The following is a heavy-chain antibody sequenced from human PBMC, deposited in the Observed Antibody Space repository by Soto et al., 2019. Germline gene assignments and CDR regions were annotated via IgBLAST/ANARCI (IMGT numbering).Heavy chain of an antibody. CDR1: GYTFAICY. V-gene: IGHV1-46*01. CDR2: INPSGGST. D-gene: IGHD3-22*01. Sequence: GTSVELSCKASGYTFAICYMRWVRQAPGQGLEWMGIINPSGGSTSYAQKFQGRVTMTRDTSTSTLYLQMNSLRAEDTATYFCATAYYDSRGFQDRWGQGTLVTVSS. J-gene: IGHJ5*02. CDR3: ATAYYDSRGFQDR.